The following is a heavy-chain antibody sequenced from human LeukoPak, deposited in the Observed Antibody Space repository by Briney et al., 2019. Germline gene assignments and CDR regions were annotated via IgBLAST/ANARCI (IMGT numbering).Heavy chain of an antibody. V-gene: IGHV1-69*04. Sequence: ASVKASCKASGGTFSSYAISWVRQAPGQGLEWMGRIIPILGIANYAQKFQGRVTITADKSTSTAYMELSSLRSEDTAVYYCAREAALAYYYDSSGYLADYWGQGTLVTVSS. CDR2: IIPILGIA. J-gene: IGHJ4*02. D-gene: IGHD3-22*01. CDR1: GGTFSSYA. CDR3: AREAALAYYYDSSGYLADY.